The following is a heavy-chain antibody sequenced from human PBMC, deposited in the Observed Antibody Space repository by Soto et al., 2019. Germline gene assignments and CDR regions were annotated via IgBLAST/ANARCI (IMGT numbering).Heavy chain of an antibody. CDR3: ARVGPMDRVFDI. Sequence: QVQLVQSGAEVKKPGASVKVSCKASGYTFTSYGIGWVRQAPGQGLEWMGWISAYNGNTNYAQKLQGRVTMTTDTSTSTAYVQLRSLRSDEPAMYYCARVGPMDRVFDIWGQGTMVTVSS. D-gene: IGHD3-10*01. CDR2: ISAYNGNT. J-gene: IGHJ3*02. V-gene: IGHV1-18*01. CDR1: GYTFTSYG.